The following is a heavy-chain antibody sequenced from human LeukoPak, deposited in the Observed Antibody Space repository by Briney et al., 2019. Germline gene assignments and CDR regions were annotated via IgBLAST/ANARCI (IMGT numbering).Heavy chain of an antibody. J-gene: IGHJ6*03. CDR2: IRYDGSNK. D-gene: IGHD6-13*01. CDR3: AKDGMIAAAGVYYYMDV. V-gene: IGHV3-30*02. Sequence: GGSLRLSCAASGVTFSSYGMHWVRQAPGKGLEGVAFIRYDGSNKYYADSVKGRFTISRDNSKNTLYLQMNSLRAEDTAVYYCAKDGMIAAAGVYYYMDVWGKGTTVTVSS. CDR1: GVTFSSYG.